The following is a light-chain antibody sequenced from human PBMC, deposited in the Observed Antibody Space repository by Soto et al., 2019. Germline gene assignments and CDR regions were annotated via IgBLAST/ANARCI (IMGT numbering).Light chain of an antibody. V-gene: IGLV2-14*03. J-gene: IGLJ1*01. CDR1: SSDVGGYDY. CDR2: DVT. CDR3: NSYTSSSTYV. Sequence: QSALTQPASVSGSPGQSITISCTGTSSDVGGYDYVCWYQQHPGKAPKLMIYDVTNRPSGVSNRFSGSKSGNTASLTISGLQAEDEADYYCNSYTSSSTYVCGTGTKLTVL.